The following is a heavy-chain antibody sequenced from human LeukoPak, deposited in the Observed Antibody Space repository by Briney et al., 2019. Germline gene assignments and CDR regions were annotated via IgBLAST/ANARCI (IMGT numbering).Heavy chain of an antibody. V-gene: IGHV1-18*01. CDR3: VRDLGVDTSMIFFDY. J-gene: IGHJ4*02. Sequence: ASVKLSCKASGYTFTSFGISWVRQAPGQGLEWMGWISAYNGNINYVQKFQGRVTMTTDISTSTAYMELRSLSSDDTAVFYCVRDLGVDTSMIFFDYWGQGTLVTVSS. D-gene: IGHD5-18*01. CDR2: ISAYNGNI. CDR1: GYTFTSFG.